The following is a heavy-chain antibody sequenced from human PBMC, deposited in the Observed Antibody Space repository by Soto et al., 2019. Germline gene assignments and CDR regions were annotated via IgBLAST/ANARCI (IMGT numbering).Heavy chain of an antibody. J-gene: IGHJ6*02. V-gene: IGHV5-10-1*01. CDR1: GYSFTSYW. CDR3: AIHPQAKDYYYYGMDV. Sequence: PGESLKISCKGSGYSFTSYWISWVRQMPGKGLEGMGRIYPSYSYTNYIPSFQGHVTISAYKSISTAYLQWSSLKASNTAMYYCAIHPQAKDYYYYGMDVWGQGTTVTVSS. CDR2: IYPSYSYT.